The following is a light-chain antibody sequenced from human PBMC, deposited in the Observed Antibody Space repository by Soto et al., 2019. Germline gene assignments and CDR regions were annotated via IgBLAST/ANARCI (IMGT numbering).Light chain of an antibody. J-gene: IGLJ1*01. CDR2: DVS. V-gene: IGLV2-14*01. CDR1: RTDVGGYNY. Sequence: QSALTQPASVTGSPGQSITISCNGTRTDVGGYNYVSWYQQHPGKAPKLMIYDVSNRPSGVSNRFSGSKSGNTASLTISGLQAEDEADYYCSSYTSSSTPYVFGTGTKVTGL. CDR3: SSYTSSSTPYV.